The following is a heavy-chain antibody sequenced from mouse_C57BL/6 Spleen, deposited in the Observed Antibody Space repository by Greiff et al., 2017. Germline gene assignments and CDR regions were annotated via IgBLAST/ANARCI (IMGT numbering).Heavy chain of an antibody. CDR1: GYTFTGYW. CDR3: ARKVADYYGSSSVPNYFDY. D-gene: IGHD1-1*01. Sequence: VKLQQSGAELMKPGASVKLSCKATGYTFTGYWIEWVKQRPGHGLEWIGEILPGSGSTNYNEKFKGKATFTADTSSNTAYMQLSSLTTEDSAIYYCARKVADYYGSSSVPNYFDYWGQGTTLTVSS. J-gene: IGHJ2*01. V-gene: IGHV1-9*01. CDR2: ILPGSGST.